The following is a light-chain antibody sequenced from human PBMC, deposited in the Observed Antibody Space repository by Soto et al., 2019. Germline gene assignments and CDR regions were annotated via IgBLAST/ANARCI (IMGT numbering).Light chain of an antibody. V-gene: IGKV1-39*01. CDR2: AAS. CDR1: QSISTY. CDR3: QQNFSIPIT. Sequence: DIQMTQSPSSLSASVGHRVTITCRASQSISTYLNWYHQKPGKAPDLLIYAASSLKSGVPSRFSGSGSGTHFTLTITGLQPADFATYYCQQNFSIPITFGQGTRLEIK. J-gene: IGKJ5*01.